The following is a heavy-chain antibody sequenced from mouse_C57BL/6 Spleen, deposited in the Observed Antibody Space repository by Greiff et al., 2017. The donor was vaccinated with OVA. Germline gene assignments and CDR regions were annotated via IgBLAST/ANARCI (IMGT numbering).Heavy chain of an antibody. J-gene: IGHJ2*01. D-gene: IGHD2-3*01. Sequence: QVQLQESGPGLVQPSQSLSITCTVSGFSLTSYGVHWVRQPPGKGLEWLGVIWSGGSTDYNAAFISRLSISKDNSKSQVFFKMNSLQADDTSIYYCAKNFDGYFVFFDYWGQGTTLTVSS. CDR1: GFSLTSYG. CDR3: AKNFDGYFVFFDY. V-gene: IGHV2-4*01. CDR2: IWSGGST.